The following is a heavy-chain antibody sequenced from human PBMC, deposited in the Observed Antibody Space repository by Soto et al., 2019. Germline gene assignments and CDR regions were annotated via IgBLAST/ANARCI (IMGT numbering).Heavy chain of an antibody. CDR3: GRGRSGQIVVFY. V-gene: IGHV1-2*02. CDR2: IGPESGAT. J-gene: IGHJ4*02. Sequence: GASVKVSCKASGYTFTGHYIHWVRQAPEQGPEWMGEIGPESGATRYAQRFQGRVTMTRDMSITTVYMELNNLSPDATAVYYCGRGRSGQIVVFYWGQGTPVTVSS. CDR1: GYTFTGHY. D-gene: IGHD1-26*01.